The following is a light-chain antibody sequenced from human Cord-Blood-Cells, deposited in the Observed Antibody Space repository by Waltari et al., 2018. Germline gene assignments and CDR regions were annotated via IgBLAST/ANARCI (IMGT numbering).Light chain of an antibody. CDR2: DAS. CDR3: SSYTSSSTWV. Sequence: QSALTQPASVSGSPGPPITISCPGTSSDVGGYNYFSWYQQHPGKAPKLMIYDASNRPSGVSNRFSGSKSGNTASLTISGLQAEDEADYYCSSYTSSSTWVFGGGTKLTVL. CDR1: SSDVGGYNY. J-gene: IGLJ3*02. V-gene: IGLV2-14*01.